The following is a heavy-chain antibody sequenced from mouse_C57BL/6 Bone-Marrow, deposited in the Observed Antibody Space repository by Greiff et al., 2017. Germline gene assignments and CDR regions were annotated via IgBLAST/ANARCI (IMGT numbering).Heavy chain of an antibody. D-gene: IGHD1-1*01. Sequence: QVQLQQPGAELVKPGASVKLSCKASGYTFTSYWMHWVKQRPGQGLEWIGMIHPNSGSTNYNEKFKSKATLTVDKSSSTAYMELRSLTSEDSAVYFCALYYGSSFYWYFDVWGTGTTVTVSS. CDR2: IHPNSGST. V-gene: IGHV1-64*01. CDR3: ALYYGSSFYWYFDV. CDR1: GYTFTSYW. J-gene: IGHJ1*03.